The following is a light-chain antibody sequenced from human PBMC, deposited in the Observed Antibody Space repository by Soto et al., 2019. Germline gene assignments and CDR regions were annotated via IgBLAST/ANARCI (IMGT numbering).Light chain of an antibody. CDR3: QQRSDWPLT. J-gene: IGKJ1*01. V-gene: IGKV3-11*01. CDR2: DAS. CDR1: QIVSSY. Sequence: EIVLTQSPATLSLSPGESATLSCRASQIVSSYFAWYQQKPGQAPRLLIYDASNRATGIPARFSGSGSGTDFTLTISSLEPEDFAVYYCQQRSDWPLTFGQGTKVEIK.